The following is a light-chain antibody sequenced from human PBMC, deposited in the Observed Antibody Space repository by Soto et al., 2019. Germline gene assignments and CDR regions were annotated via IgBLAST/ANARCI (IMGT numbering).Light chain of an antibody. Sequence: DIVMTQSPDTLAVSLGERATISCKSSQSVLKSSGSNNENFLAWYQQQPGQPPKLLIYWASTRESGVPDRFSGSGSGTDFTLTISSLQAEDAAVYYCQQYYSSPPWTFGQGTKVDIK. J-gene: IGKJ1*01. V-gene: IGKV4-1*01. CDR1: QSVLKSSGSNNENF. CDR3: QQYYSSPPWT. CDR2: WAS.